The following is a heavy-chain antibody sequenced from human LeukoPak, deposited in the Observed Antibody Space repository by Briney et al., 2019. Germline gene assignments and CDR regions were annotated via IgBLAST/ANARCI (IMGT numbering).Heavy chain of an antibody. CDR3: ARAALREQLGGGMAWFDP. CDR1: GYTFTGYY. Sequence: ASVKVSCKASGYTFTGYYMHWVRQAPGQGLEWMGWINPNSGGTNYAQKFQGRVTMPRDTSISTAYMELSRLRSDDTAVYYGARAALREQLGGGMAWFDPWGQGTLVTVSS. D-gene: IGHD6-6*01. V-gene: IGHV1-2*02. CDR2: INPNSGGT. J-gene: IGHJ5*02.